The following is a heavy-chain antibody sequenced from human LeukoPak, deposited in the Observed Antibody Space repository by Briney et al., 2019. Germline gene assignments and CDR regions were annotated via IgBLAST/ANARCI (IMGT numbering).Heavy chain of an antibody. Sequence: GSLRLSCAASGFTFSSYSMNWLRQPPGKGLEWIGEINHSGSTNYNPSLKSRVTISVDTSKNQFSLKLSSVTAADTAVYYCARGRGQWLVLGYFDYWGQGTLVTVSS. CDR1: GFTFSSYS. J-gene: IGHJ4*02. D-gene: IGHD6-19*01. CDR2: INHSGST. CDR3: ARGRGQWLVLGYFDY. V-gene: IGHV4-34*01.